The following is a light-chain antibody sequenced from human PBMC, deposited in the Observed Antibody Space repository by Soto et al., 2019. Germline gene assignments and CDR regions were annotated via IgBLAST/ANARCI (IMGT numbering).Light chain of an antibody. CDR2: ATS. CDR3: QQSYSSSH. Sequence: DIQMTQSPSSLSASVGDRFTITCRSSQSISSFLNWYQQKPGKAPKLLIYATSSLQSGVPSRFSGSGSGTDFTLTISSLQPEDFATYYCQQSYSSSHFGQGTRLEIK. CDR1: QSISSF. V-gene: IGKV1-39*01. J-gene: IGKJ5*01.